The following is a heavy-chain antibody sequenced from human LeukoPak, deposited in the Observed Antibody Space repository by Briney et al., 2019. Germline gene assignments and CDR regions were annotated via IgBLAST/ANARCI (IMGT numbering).Heavy chain of an antibody. D-gene: IGHD6-13*01. CDR1: GFTFSDYY. V-gene: IGHV3-11*01. CDR2: ISRGGNSK. CDR3: AKDMAAGGYYYYGMDV. Sequence: GGSLRLSCAASGFTFSDYYMTWLRQAPGKGLEWVSSISRGGNSKYYTDSVKGRFTISRDNAKNSLYLQMNSLRAEDTALYYCAKDMAAGGYYYYGMDVWGQGTTVTVSS. J-gene: IGHJ6*02.